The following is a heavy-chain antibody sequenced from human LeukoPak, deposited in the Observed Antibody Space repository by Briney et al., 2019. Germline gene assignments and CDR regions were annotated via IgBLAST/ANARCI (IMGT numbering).Heavy chain of an antibody. CDR1: GGSISSSSYY. Sequence: KPSETLSLTCTVSGGSISSSSYYWGWIRQPPGKGLEWIGSIFYSGSTYYNPSLKSRVTISVDTSKNLFSLKVTSVTAADTAVYSCARRAAAGSNFDYWGQGTLVTVSS. D-gene: IGHD6-13*01. CDR2: IFYSGST. J-gene: IGHJ4*02. CDR3: ARRAAAGSNFDY. V-gene: IGHV4-39*01.